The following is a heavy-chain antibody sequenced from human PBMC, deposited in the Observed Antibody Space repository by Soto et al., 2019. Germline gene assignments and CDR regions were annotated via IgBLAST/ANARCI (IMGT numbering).Heavy chain of an antibody. Sequence: QVQLVQSGAEVKKPGASVKVSCKASGYTFTSYDINWVRQATGQGLEWMGWMNPNSGNTGYAQKCQGRVTMPRNTSIITAYMELSSLRSDDTAVYYCAREKTYYGMDVWGQGPTVTVSS. J-gene: IGHJ6*02. CDR3: AREKTYYGMDV. CDR1: GYTFTSYD. CDR2: MNPNSGNT. V-gene: IGHV1-8*01.